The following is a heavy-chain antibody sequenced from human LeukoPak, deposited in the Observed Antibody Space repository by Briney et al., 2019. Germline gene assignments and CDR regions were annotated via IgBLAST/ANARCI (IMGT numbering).Heavy chain of an antibody. CDR3: ARVGAAAGTFETYYYYGMDV. V-gene: IGHV3-53*01. CDR2: IYSGGST. D-gene: IGHD6-13*01. Sequence: GGSLRLSCAASGFTVSSNYMSWVRQAPGKGLEWVSVIYSGGSTYYADSVKGRFTISRDNSKDTLYLQMNSLRAEDTAVYYCARVGAAAGTFETYYYYGMDVWGQGTTVTVSS. CDR1: GFTVSSNY. J-gene: IGHJ6*02.